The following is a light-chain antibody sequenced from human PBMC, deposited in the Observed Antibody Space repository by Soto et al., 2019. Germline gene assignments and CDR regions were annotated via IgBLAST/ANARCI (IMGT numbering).Light chain of an antibody. Sequence: SVLTQPASVSGSHGQSVTISCPGTSSYFGSYKFVSWYQHHPGTVPKVIIYETSKRPSGVSNRFSGSKSGNTASLTISGLQAGDEADYYCFSFTSTNTHVLGSGTKGIVL. CDR1: SSYFGSYKF. J-gene: IGLJ1*01. CDR3: FSFTSTNTHV. V-gene: IGLV2-23*01. CDR2: ETS.